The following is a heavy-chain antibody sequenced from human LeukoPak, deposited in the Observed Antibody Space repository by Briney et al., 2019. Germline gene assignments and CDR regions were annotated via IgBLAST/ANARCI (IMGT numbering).Heavy chain of an antibody. CDR1: GFTFSSYW. J-gene: IGHJ6*03. Sequence: GRSLRLSCAASGFTFSSYWMSWVRQAPGKGLEWVANIKQDGSEKYYVDSVKGRFTISRDNAKNSLYLQMNSLRAEDTAVYYCARASYYHYMDVWGKGTTVTISS. V-gene: IGHV3-7*01. CDR3: ARASYYHYMDV. CDR2: IKQDGSEK.